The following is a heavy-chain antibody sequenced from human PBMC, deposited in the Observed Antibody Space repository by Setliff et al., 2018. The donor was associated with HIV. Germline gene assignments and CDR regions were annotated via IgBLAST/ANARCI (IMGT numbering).Heavy chain of an antibody. CDR3: ARPQYHQSSDAFDI. Sequence: GESLKISCKGSAYSFTSYWIGWVRQMPGKGLEWMAIIYPGDSDIRYSPSFQGQVTISVDKSINTAYLRWTSLKASDTALYYCARPQYHQSSDAFDIWGQGTMVTVSS. CDR1: AYSFTSYW. J-gene: IGHJ3*02. CDR2: IYPGDSDI. V-gene: IGHV5-51*01.